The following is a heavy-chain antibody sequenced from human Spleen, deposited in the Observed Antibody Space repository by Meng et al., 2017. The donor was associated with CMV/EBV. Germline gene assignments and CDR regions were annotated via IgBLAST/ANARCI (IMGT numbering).Heavy chain of an antibody. D-gene: IGHD4-17*01. V-gene: IGHV4-34*01. CDR1: GGSFSGYY. CDR2: INHSGST. Sequence: QVQLQQWGAGLLKPSETLSLTCAVYGGSFSGYYWSWIRQPPGKGLEWIGEINHSGSTNYNPSLKSRVTISVDTSKNQFSLKLSSVTAADTAVYYCARDTPTVTFRGFDYWGQGTLVTVFS. CDR3: ARDTPTVTFRGFDY. J-gene: IGHJ4*02.